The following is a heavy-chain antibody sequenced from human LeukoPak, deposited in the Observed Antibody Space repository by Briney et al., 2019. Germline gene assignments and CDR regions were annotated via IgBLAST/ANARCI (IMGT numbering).Heavy chain of an antibody. CDR3: ARGLPYSSGWSQFDY. V-gene: IGHV1-8*03. Sequence: ASVKVSCTASGSTFMSYDISWVRQATGQGLEWMGWMNPNSGNTGYAQKFQGRVTITRDTSISTAYMELSSLRSEDTAVYFCARGLPYSSGWSQFDYWGQGTLVTVSS. D-gene: IGHD6-19*01. J-gene: IGHJ4*02. CDR2: MNPNSGNT. CDR1: GSTFMSYD.